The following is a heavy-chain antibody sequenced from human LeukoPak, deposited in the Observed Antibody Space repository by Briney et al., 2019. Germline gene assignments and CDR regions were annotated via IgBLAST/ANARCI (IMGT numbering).Heavy chain of an antibody. D-gene: IGHD3-9*01. CDR2: IYTSGST. CDR1: GGSISSYY. CDR3: ARMSTGYYHYYYYYYMDV. V-gene: IGHV4-4*07. Sequence: SETLSLTCTVSGGSISSYYWSWIRQPAGKGLEWIGRIYTSGSTYYNPSLKSRVTISLDTSKNQFSLKLSSVTAADTSVYYCARMSTGYYHYYYYYYMDVWGKGTTVTISS. J-gene: IGHJ6*03.